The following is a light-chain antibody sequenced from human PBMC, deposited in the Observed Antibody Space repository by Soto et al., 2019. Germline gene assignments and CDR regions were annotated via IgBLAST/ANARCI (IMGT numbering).Light chain of an antibody. J-gene: IGKJ1*01. CDR1: QSVSSN. CDR3: HQYNNWSPQT. CDR2: GAT. V-gene: IGKV3-15*01. Sequence: EIVMTQSPASLSVSPGERATLSCRASQSVSSNLAWYQKKPGQPPRLVIYGATTRATGIPARFSGSGSGTDFTLTISSLQSEDFAVYYCHQYNNWSPQTFGQGTKVEIK.